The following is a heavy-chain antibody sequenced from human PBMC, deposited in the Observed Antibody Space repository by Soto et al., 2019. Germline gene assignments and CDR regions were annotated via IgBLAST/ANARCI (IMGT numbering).Heavy chain of an antibody. CDR1: GFTFSSYS. CDR3: ARDVKYCSGGSCYFFVDY. Sequence: GGSLRLFCAASGFTFSSYSMNWVRQAPGKGLEWVSYISSSSSTIYYADSVKGRFTISRDNSKNTLYLQMNSLRAEDTAVYYCARDVKYCSGGSCYFFVDYWGQGTLVTVSS. D-gene: IGHD2-15*01. V-gene: IGHV3-48*01. J-gene: IGHJ4*02. CDR2: ISSSSSTI.